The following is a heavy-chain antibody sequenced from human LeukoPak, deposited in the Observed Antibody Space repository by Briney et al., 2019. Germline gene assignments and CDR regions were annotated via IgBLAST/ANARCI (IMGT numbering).Heavy chain of an antibody. J-gene: IGHJ2*01. CDR3: AKSSREAANYCIDL. CDR1: GGSISSYY. CDR2: IYYSGST. V-gene: IGHV4-59*08. D-gene: IGHD4/OR15-4a*01. Sequence: PSETLSLTCTVSGGSISSYYWSWIRQPPGKGLEWIGYIYYSGSTNYNPSLKSRVTISVDTSKNQFSLKLSSVTAADTAVYYCAKSSREAANYCIDLWGRGTLVTVSS.